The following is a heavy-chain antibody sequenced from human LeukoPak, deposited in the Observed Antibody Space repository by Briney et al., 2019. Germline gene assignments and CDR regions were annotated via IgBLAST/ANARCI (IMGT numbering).Heavy chain of an antibody. Sequence: GGSLRLSCAASGFTVSSNYMSWVRQAPGKGLEWVSAISGSGGSTYYADSVKGRFTISRDNSKNTLYLQMNSLRAEDTAVYYCAKGITMVRGVNRYWGQGTLVTVSS. CDR3: AKGITMVRGVNRY. CDR1: GFTVSSNY. J-gene: IGHJ4*02. CDR2: ISGSGGST. V-gene: IGHV3-23*01. D-gene: IGHD3-10*01.